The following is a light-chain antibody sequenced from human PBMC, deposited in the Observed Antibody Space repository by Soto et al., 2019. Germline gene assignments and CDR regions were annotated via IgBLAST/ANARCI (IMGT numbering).Light chain of an antibody. J-gene: IGLJ2*01. CDR1: SSDIGGYDY. CDR3: TSYASGSCHVV. V-gene: IGLV2-14*01. CDR2: DVN. Sequence: QSALTQPASVSGSPGQSITLSCTGTSSDIGGYDYVSWYQRHPGKAPKLIIYDVNNRPSGVSNRFSGSKSGSTASLPISGLQAEDEADYYCTSYASGSCHVVFGGGTKVTVL.